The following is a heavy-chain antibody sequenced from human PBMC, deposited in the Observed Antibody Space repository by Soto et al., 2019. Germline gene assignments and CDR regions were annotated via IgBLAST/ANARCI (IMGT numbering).Heavy chain of an antibody. J-gene: IGHJ4*02. D-gene: IGHD4-4*01. CDR3: ARGSNHFDY. Sequence: EVQLVESGGGLVKPGGSLRLPCAASGFTFSPFWMHWVGQVPGKGPVWVSRINSDGNSTSYADSVKGRFTISRDNAKNTLYLQMNSLRAEDTAVYYCARGSNHFDYWGQGTLVTVSS. CDR2: INSDGNST. CDR1: GFTFSPFW. V-gene: IGHV3-74*01.